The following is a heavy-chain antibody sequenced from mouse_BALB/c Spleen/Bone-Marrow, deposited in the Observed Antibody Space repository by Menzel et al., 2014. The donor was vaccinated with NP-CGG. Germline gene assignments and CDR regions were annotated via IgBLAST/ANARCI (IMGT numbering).Heavy chain of an antibody. V-gene: IGHV5-12-2*01. CDR1: GFTFSSYI. CDR3: VRHRYDGYYFDY. J-gene: IGHJ2*01. CDR2: ISNGGDNT. Sequence: EVKLMESGGGLVQPGGSLKLSCAASGFTFSSYIMSWVRQTPEKRLEWVAYISNGGDNTYYPDTVKGRLIISRDNAKNTLCLQMSSLKSEDTAMYYCVRHRYDGYYFDYWGQGTTLTVSS. D-gene: IGHD2-14*01.